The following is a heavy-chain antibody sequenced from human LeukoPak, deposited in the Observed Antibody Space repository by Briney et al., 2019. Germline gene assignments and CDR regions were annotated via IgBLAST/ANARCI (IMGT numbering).Heavy chain of an antibody. J-gene: IGHJ4*02. CDR2: ISSSGYYI. D-gene: IGHD1-26*01. Sequence: GGSLRLSCAASGFTFSTYTMNWVRQAPGKGLEWVSSISSSGYYIYYADSVKGRFTISRDNAKNSLLLQVNTLRAEDTAVYYCARSIRVGTTSAAATLDYWGQGTLVTVSS. CDR1: GFTFSTYT. V-gene: IGHV3-21*01. CDR3: ARSIRVGTTSAAATLDY.